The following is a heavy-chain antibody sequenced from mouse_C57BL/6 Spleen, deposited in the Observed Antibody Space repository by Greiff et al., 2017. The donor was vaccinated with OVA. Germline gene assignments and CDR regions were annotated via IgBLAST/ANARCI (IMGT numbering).Heavy chain of an antibody. CDR3: AIYNYGRRAWFAY. Sequence: QVQLKQPGAELVKPGASVKMSCKASGYTFTSYWITWVKQRPGQGLEWIGDIYPGSGSTNYNEKFKSKATLNVDTSSSTAYMQLSSLTSDDSAVYYCAIYNYGRRAWFAYWGQGTLVTVSA. J-gene: IGHJ3*01. D-gene: IGHD1-1*01. CDR1: GYTFTSYW. CDR2: IYPGSGST. V-gene: IGHV1-55*01.